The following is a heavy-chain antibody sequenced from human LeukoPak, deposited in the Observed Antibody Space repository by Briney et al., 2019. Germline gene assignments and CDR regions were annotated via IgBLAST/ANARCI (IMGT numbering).Heavy chain of an antibody. CDR1: GFTFRSYA. CDR3: ARDGTDY. J-gene: IGHJ4*02. V-gene: IGHV3-23*01. CDR2: ISGSGDNA. Sequence: PGGSLRLSCVASGFTFRSYAMNWVRQAPGKGLEWVSTISGSGDNAYYADSVKGRFTISRDNSKNTVYLQMNSLRVDDTAMYYCARDGTDYWGQGTLATVSS. D-gene: IGHD1-26*01.